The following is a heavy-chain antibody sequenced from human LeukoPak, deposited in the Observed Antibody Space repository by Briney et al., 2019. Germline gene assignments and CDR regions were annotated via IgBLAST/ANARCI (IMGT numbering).Heavy chain of an antibody. CDR1: GGSISSSSYY. Sequence: SETLSLTCTVSGGSISSSSYYWGWIRQPPGKGLEWIGSIYYSGSTYYNPSLKSRVTISVDTSKNQFSLKLSSVTAADTAVYYCAPQSAWSGSSHFDYWGQGTLVTVSS. CDR2: IYYSGST. J-gene: IGHJ4*02. CDR3: APQSAWSGSSHFDY. D-gene: IGHD3-3*01. V-gene: IGHV4-39*01.